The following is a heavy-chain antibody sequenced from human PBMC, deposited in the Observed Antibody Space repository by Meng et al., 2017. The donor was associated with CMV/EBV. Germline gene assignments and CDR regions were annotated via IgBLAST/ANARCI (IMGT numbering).Heavy chain of an antibody. D-gene: IGHD2-15*01. J-gene: IGHJ4*02. CDR3: ARAAVDLSKDYFDY. CDR2: IYTSGST. CDR1: GGSISSYY. V-gene: IGHV4-4*07. Sequence: VQLKAWGHGLCKPSETLALPCTVSGGSISSYYWSWIRQPAGKGLEWIGRIYTSGSTNYNPSLKSRVTMSVDTSKNQFSLKLSSVTAADTAVYYCARAAVDLSKDYFDYWGQGTLVTVSS.